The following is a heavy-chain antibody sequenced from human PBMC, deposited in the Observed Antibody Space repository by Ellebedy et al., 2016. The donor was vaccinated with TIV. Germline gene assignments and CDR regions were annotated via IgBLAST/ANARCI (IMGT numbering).Heavy chain of an antibody. CDR3: ARSRIAAAGTRIHAEYFQH. CDR2: ISSSSSYT. J-gene: IGHJ1*01. D-gene: IGHD6-13*01. CDR1: GFTFSDYY. Sequence: GESLKISXAASGFTFSDYYMSWIRQAPGKGLEWVSYISSSSSYTNYADSVKGRFTISRDNAKNSLYLQMNSLRAEDTAVYYCARSRIAAAGTRIHAEYFQHWGQGTLVTVSS. V-gene: IGHV3-11*03.